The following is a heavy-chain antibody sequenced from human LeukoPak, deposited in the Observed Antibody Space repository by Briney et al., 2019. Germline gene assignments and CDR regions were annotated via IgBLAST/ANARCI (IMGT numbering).Heavy chain of an antibody. CDR2: MKSDGSST. CDR1: GFTFSSYW. J-gene: IGHJ4*02. V-gene: IGHV3-74*01. Sequence: PGGSLRLSCAASGFTFSSYWTHWVRHAPGKGLMWVSRMKSDGSSTSYADSVKGRFTISRDNAKNTLYLQMNSLRAEDTAVYYCAVRQGGSYTGESDYWGQGTLVTVSS. CDR3: AVRQGGSYTGESDY. D-gene: IGHD3-10*01.